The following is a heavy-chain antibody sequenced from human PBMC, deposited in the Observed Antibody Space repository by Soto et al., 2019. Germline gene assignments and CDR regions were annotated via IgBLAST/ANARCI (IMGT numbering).Heavy chain of an antibody. V-gene: IGHV3-7*01. D-gene: IGHD2-15*01. CDR1: GFTFSSYW. Sequence: GGSLRLSCAASGFTFSSYWMSWVRQAPGKGLKRVANIKVDGSEKYYVDSVKGRFTISRDNAKNSLYLQMNSLRAEDTAVYYCAREGVAFFDYWGQGTLVTVSS. CDR2: IKVDGSEK. CDR3: AREGVAFFDY. J-gene: IGHJ4*02.